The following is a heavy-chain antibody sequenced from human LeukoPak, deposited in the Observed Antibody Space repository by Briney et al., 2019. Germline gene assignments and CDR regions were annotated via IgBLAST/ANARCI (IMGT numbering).Heavy chain of an antibody. CDR3: ARGAYCGGDCYPMDYYYYYMDV. Sequence: ASVKVSCKASGYTLTSYYMHWVRQAPGQGLEWMGWINPNSGGTNYAQKFQGRVTMTRDTSISTAYMELSRLRSDDTAVYYCARGAYCGGDCYPMDYYYYYMDVWGKGTTVTVSS. V-gene: IGHV1-2*02. CDR2: INPNSGGT. CDR1: GYTLTSYY. J-gene: IGHJ6*03. D-gene: IGHD2-21*02.